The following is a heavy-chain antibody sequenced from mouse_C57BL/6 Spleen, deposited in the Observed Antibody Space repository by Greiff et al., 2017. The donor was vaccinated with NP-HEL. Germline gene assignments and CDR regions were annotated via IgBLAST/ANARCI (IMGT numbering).Heavy chain of an antibody. CDR2: IYPRDGST. D-gene: IGHD3-3*01. Sequence: VHLVESGPELVKPGASVKLSCKASGYTFTSYDINWVKQRPGQGLEWIGWIYPRDGSTKYNEKFKGKATLTVDTSSSTAYMELHSLTSEDSAVYFCARGDDYAMDYWGQGTSVTVSS. CDR3: ARGDDYAMDY. V-gene: IGHV1-85*01. J-gene: IGHJ4*01. CDR1: GYTFTSYD.